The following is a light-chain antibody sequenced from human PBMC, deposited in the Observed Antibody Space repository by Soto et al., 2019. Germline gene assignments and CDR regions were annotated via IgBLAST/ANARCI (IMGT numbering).Light chain of an antibody. CDR2: DAS. Sequence: DIQMTQSPPTLSSSVGDRVSITCRASQSISVWLAWFQQKPGKAPKLLIYDASTLQSEVPSRFSGSGSGTEFTLTISRLQPDDFATYYCQHCNSYPYTFGQGTKLEI. V-gene: IGKV1-5*01. J-gene: IGKJ2*01. CDR3: QHCNSYPYT. CDR1: QSISVW.